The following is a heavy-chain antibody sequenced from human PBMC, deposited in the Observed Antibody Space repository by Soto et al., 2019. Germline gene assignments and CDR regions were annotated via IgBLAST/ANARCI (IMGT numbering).Heavy chain of an antibody. D-gene: IGHD3-22*01. CDR3: VKDDGGYPSTAPQ. Sequence: EVQLLESGGGLLQPGGSLRLSCAASGITISNYPMSWVRQAPGKGLDWVSGISGSGDRTDYGDSAKGRFTISKDISKNSLSLQLDSLGFEDTAVYFCVKDDGGYPSTAPQWSKGTLVTVSS. CDR2: ISGSGDRT. CDR1: GITISNYP. V-gene: IGHV3-23*01. J-gene: IGHJ4*02.